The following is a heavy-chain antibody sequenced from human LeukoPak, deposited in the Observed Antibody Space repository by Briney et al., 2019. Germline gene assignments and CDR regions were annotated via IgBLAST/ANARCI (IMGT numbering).Heavy chain of an antibody. D-gene: IGHD6-13*01. V-gene: IGHV1-2*02. J-gene: IGHJ6*03. CDR2: INPNSGGT. Sequence: GASVKLSCKASGYTFTGYYMHWVRQAPGQGLEWMGWINPNSGGTNYAQKFQGRVSMTRDTSISTAYMELSSLRSEDTAVYYCASTGYSITTAYYYYYYMDVWGKGTTVTVSS. CDR3: ASTGYSITTAYYYYYYMDV. CDR1: GYTFTGYY.